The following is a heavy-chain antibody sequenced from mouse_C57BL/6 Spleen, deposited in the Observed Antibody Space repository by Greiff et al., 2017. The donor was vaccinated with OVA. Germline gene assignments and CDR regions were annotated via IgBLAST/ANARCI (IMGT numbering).Heavy chain of an antibody. J-gene: IGHJ2*01. Sequence: EVQLVESGGGLVKPGGSLKLSCAASGFTFSSYAMSWVRQTPEKRLEWVATISDGGSYTYYPDNVKGRFTISRDNAKNNLYLQMSHLKSEEKAMYYCARKGVVAYYFDYWGQGTTLTVSS. CDR1: GFTFSSYA. CDR2: ISDGGSYT. CDR3: ARKGVVAYYFDY. D-gene: IGHD1-1*01. V-gene: IGHV5-4*01.